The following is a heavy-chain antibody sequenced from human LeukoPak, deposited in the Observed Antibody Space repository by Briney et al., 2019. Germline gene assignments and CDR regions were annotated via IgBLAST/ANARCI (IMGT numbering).Heavy chain of an antibody. Sequence: SVKVSCKASGGTFSSYAIIWVRQAPGQGLEWMGRIIPILGIANYAQKFQGRVTITADKSTSTAYMELSSLRSEDTAVYYCARENKAERWPGSYYYGMDVWGQGTTVTVSS. CDR3: ARENKAERWPGSYYYGMDV. CDR2: IIPILGIA. V-gene: IGHV1-69*04. D-gene: IGHD5-24*01. J-gene: IGHJ6*02. CDR1: GGTFSSYA.